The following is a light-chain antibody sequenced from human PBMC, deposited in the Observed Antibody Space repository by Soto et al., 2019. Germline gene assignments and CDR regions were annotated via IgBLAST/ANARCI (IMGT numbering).Light chain of an antibody. Sequence: EIVLTQSPGTLSLSPGERATLSCRASQSVSRSYFAWYQQKPGQAPRLLIYGASSRATGIPDRFSGSGSGTDFSLTISRLEPEDVAVYYCQQYGTLPRTFGQGTKLEIK. CDR1: QSVSRSY. V-gene: IGKV3-20*01. CDR2: GAS. CDR3: QQYGTLPRT. J-gene: IGKJ2*01.